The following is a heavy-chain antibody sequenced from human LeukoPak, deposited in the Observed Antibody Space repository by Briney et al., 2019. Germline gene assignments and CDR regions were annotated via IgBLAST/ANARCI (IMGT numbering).Heavy chain of an antibody. CDR1: GGTFSSYA. V-gene: IGHV1-18*01. CDR3: ARDIAPGDY. D-gene: IGHD6-25*01. Sequence: ASMKVSCKASGGTFSSYAISWVRQAPGQGLEWMGWISAYNGNTNYAQKLQGRVTMTTDTSTSTAYMELRSLRSDDTAVYYCARDIAPGDYWGQGTLVTVSS. J-gene: IGHJ4*02. CDR2: ISAYNGNT.